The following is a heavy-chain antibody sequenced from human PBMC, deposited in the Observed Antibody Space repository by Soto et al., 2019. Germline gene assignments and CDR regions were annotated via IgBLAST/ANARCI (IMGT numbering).Heavy chain of an antibody. CDR3: ARSRFSTVTTCFDY. V-gene: IGHV4-31*03. CDR2: IYYSGST. CDR1: GGSISSGGYY. D-gene: IGHD4-17*01. J-gene: IGHJ4*02. Sequence: TLSVTCTVSGGSISSGGYYWSWIRQHPGKGLEWIGYIYYSGSTYYNPSLKSRVTISVDTSKNQFSLKLSSVTAADTAVYYCARSRFSTVTTCFDYWGQGTLVTVSS.